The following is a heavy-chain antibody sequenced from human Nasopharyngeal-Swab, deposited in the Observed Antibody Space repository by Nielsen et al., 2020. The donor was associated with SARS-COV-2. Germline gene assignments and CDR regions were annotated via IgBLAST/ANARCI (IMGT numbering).Heavy chain of an antibody. V-gene: IGHV3-11*01. D-gene: IGHD3-3*01. CDR3: ARAGNSWSGYYRSYYYGMDV. CDR2: ISSSGSTI. J-gene: IGHJ6*02. Sequence: WIRQPPGKGLEWVSYISSSGSTIYYADSVKGRFTISRDNAKNSLYLQMNSLRAEDTAVYYCARAGNSWSGYYRSYYYGMDVWGQGTTVTVSS.